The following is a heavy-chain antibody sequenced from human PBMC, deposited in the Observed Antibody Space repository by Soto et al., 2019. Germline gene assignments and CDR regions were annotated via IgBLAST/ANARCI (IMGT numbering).Heavy chain of an antibody. CDR1: GFTFSSYA. J-gene: IGHJ4*02. V-gene: IGHV3-30-3*01. Sequence: GGSLRLSCAASGFTFSSYAMHWVRQAPGKGLEWVAVISYDGSNKYYADSVKGRFTISRDNSKNTLCLQMNSLRAEDTAVYYCARLVGDSGTFDYWGQGAPVTVSS. CDR2: ISYDGSNK. D-gene: IGHD6-6*01. CDR3: ARLVGDSGTFDY.